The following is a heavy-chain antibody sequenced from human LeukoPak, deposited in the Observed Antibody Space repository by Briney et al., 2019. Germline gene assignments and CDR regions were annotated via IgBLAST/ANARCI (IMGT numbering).Heavy chain of an antibody. CDR2: INPSGGST. J-gene: IGHJ4*02. V-gene: IGHV1-46*01. CDR3: ARGSYYDSSGYCPDY. D-gene: IGHD3-22*01. CDR1: GYTFTGYY. Sequence: VASVKVSCKASGYTFTGYYMHWVRQAPGQGLEWMGIINPSGGSTSYAQKFQGRVTMTRDMSTSTVYMELSSLRSEDTAVYYCARGSYYDSSGYCPDYWGQGTLVTVSS.